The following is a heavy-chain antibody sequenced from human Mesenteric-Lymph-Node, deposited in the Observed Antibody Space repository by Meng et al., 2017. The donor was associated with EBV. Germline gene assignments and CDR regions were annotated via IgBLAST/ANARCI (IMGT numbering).Heavy chain of an antibody. Sequence: QRQLQESGPGLVKPSETLSLPCTVSGGSISSGSYYWVWIRQPPGKGLEWIGSIYYSGSAHHNPSLKSRVTISVDTSKNQFSLKLSSVTAADTAVYYCARGWTLTYCGAWGQGTLVTVSS. CDR3: ARGWTLTYCGA. J-gene: IGHJ4*02. CDR1: GGSISSGSYY. V-gene: IGHV4-39*07. CDR2: IYYSGSA. D-gene: IGHD2-21*01.